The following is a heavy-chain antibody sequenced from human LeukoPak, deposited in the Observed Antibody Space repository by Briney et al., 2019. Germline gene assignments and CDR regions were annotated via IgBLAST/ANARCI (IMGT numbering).Heavy chain of an antibody. D-gene: IGHD2-15*01. J-gene: IGHJ5*02. Sequence: ASVKVSCKASGYTFTGYYMHWVRQAPGQGLEWMGWINPNSGGTNYAQKFQGRVTMTRDTSISTAYMELSSLRSEDTAVYYCALGVPCSGGSCYSSRGYWFDPWGQGTLVTVSS. V-gene: IGHV1-2*02. CDR3: ALGVPCSGGSCYSSRGYWFDP. CDR1: GYTFTGYY. CDR2: INPNSGGT.